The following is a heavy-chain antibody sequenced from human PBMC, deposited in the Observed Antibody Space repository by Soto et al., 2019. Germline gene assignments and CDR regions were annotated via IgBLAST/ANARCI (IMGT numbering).Heavy chain of an antibody. CDR3: ATWSYRRYFDY. J-gene: IGHJ4*02. V-gene: IGHV4-34*01. Sequence: SETLSLTCAVYGGSFSGYYWSWIRQPPGEGLEWIGEINHSGSTNYNPSLKSRVTISVDTSKNQFSLKLSSVTAADTAVYYCATWSYRRYFDYWGQGTLVTVSS. CDR1: GGSFSGYY. CDR2: INHSGST. D-gene: IGHD3-16*02.